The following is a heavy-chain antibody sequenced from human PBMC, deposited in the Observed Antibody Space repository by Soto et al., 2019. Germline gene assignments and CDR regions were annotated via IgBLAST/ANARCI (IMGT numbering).Heavy chain of an antibody. CDR1: GFTFSSYA. J-gene: IGHJ3*02. V-gene: IGHV3-23*01. Sequence: GGSLRLSCAASGFTFSSYAMSWVRQAPGKGLEWVSAISGSGGSTYYADSVKGRFTISRDNSKNTLYLQMNSLRAEDTAVYYCAKPDYDILTGWGLGAFDIWGQGTMVTVS. CDR2: ISGSGGST. CDR3: AKPDYDILTGWGLGAFDI. D-gene: IGHD3-9*01.